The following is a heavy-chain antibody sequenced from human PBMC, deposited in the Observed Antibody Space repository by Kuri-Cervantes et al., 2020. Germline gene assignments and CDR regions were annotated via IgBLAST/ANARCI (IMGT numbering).Heavy chain of an antibody. V-gene: IGHV3-23*01. CDR1: GFTFSSYA. CDR2: ISGSGGST. CDR3: ARDGSSTVTTLPYI. D-gene: IGHD4-17*01. J-gene: IGHJ3*02. Sequence: GESLKISCAASGFTFSSYAMSWVRQAPGKGLEWVSAISGSGGSTYYADSVKGRFTISRDNSKNTLYLQMNSLRPEDTALHYCARDGSSTVTTLPYIWGQGTMVTVSS.